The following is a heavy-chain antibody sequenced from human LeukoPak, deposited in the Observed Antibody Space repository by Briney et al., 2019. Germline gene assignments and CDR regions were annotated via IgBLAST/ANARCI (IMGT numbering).Heavy chain of an antibody. V-gene: IGHV3-11*01. CDR2: ISSSGSTI. Sequence: GGSLRLSCAASGFTFSDYYMSWIRQTPGKGLEWVSYISSSGSTIYYADSVKGRFTISRDNAKNSLYLQMNSLRAEDTAVYYCARGHYDILTGSLRAPDYWGQGTLVTVSS. J-gene: IGHJ4*02. CDR1: GFTFSDYY. CDR3: ARGHYDILTGSLRAPDY. D-gene: IGHD3-9*01.